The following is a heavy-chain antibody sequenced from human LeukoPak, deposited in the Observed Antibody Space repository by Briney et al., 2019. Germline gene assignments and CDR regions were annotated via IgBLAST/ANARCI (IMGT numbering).Heavy chain of an antibody. V-gene: IGHV3-23*01. CDR3: AKEPREYCSSTSCPNWFDS. J-gene: IGHJ5*01. Sequence: GGSLRLSCAASGFTFNNYAISWVRQAPGKGLEWVSAISASGGTTYYADSVKGRFTISRDNSENTLFLQMNSLRAEDTAVYYCAKEPREYCSSTSCPNWFDSWGQGTLVTVSS. CDR1: GFTFNNYA. D-gene: IGHD2-2*01. CDR2: ISASGGTT.